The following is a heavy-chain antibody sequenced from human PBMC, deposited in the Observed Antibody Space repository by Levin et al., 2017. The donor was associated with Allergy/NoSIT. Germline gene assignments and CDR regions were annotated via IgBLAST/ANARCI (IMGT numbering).Heavy chain of an antibody. CDR1: GYSFSNYW. V-gene: IGHV5-51*01. D-gene: IGHD4-17*01. CDR3: AGNQGVGRGSYGSDF. J-gene: IGHJ4*02. Sequence: GESLKISCRASGYSFSNYWIGWVRQMPGKGLEWMGIIYPRDSDTRYSPSFEGQVTISADKSINTADLQWSSLDASASATYDCAGNQGVGRGSYGSDFWGQGTLGTVPS. CDR2: IYPRDSDT.